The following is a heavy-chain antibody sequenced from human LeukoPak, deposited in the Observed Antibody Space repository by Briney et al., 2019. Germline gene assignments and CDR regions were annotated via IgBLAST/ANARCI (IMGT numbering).Heavy chain of an antibody. Sequence: GGSLRLSCAVSGFTFEVHTMHWVRQAPGKGLEWVYLISWDGGSTYYADSVKGRFTISRDNSKHSLYLQMNSLRTEDTALYYCAKDMDYYDSGGDKGSNAFDIWGQGTMVTVSS. V-gene: IGHV3-43*01. D-gene: IGHD3-22*01. CDR2: ISWDGGST. CDR1: GFTFEVHT. J-gene: IGHJ3*02. CDR3: AKDMDYYDSGGDKGSNAFDI.